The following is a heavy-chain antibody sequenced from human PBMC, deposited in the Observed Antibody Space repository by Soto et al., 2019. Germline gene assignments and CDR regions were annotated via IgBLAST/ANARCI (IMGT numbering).Heavy chain of an antibody. J-gene: IGHJ4*02. CDR3: ARSHGTFWSGFKYYFDY. D-gene: IGHD3-3*01. CDR2: IYYSGST. V-gene: IGHV4-59*01. CDR1: VGSISIYY. Sequence: SETLSLTCIFSVGSISIYYWGWIRQPPGKGLEWIGYIYYSGSTNYNPSLKSRVTISVDTSKNQFSLKLSSVTAADTAVYYCARSHGTFWSGFKYYFDYWGQGTMVTVSS.